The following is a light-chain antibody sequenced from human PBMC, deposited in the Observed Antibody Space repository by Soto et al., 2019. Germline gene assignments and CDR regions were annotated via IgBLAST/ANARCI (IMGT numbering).Light chain of an antibody. J-gene: IGLJ1*01. CDR3: SSYTGSSSYV. CDR1: SSDVGGYNY. Sequence: LTQPAAVSGSSGQWITISCTGTSSDVGGYNYVSWYQQHPGKAPKLMIYDVSNRPSGVSNRFSGSKSGNTASLTISGLQAEDEADYYCSSYTGSSSYVFGTGTKVTVL. CDR2: DVS. V-gene: IGLV2-14*01.